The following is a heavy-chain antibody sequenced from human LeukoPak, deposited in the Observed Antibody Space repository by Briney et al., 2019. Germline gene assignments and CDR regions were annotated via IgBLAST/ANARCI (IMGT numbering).Heavy chain of an antibody. D-gene: IGHD3-22*01. J-gene: IGHJ4*02. CDR1: GFTFNRAW. CDR3: ATGYYYDSSGYN. CDR2: IKSKPDGGTT. Sequence: GGSLRLSCAASGFTFNRAWMTWVRQAPGKGLEWVGRIKSKPDGGTTDYAAPVKGRFTISRDVSKTTLYLQMNSLKAEDTAVYYCATGYYYDSSGYNWGQGTLVTVSS. V-gene: IGHV3-15*01.